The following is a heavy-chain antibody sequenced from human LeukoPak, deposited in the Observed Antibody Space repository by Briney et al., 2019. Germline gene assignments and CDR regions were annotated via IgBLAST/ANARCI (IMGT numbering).Heavy chain of an antibody. CDR2: IHTNGGI. J-gene: IGHJ3*02. D-gene: IGHD5-24*01. V-gene: IGHV4-4*07. Sequence: SETLSLTCTGFGDSISSYYWSWIRQAAGKGLEWIERIHTNGGIDYNPSLKSRVSMSIDTSKNRFSLKVTSVTAADTAVYYCARVQLPDVTGAFDIWGQGTMVTVSS. CDR3: ARVQLPDVTGAFDI. CDR1: GDSISSYY.